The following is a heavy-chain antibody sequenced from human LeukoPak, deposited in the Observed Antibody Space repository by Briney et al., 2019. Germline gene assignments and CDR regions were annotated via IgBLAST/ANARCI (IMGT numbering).Heavy chain of an antibody. Sequence: GGSLRLSCVASGFTFSSHWMNWVRQAPGKGLEWVANIKHDGSEKYYVDSVKGRFTISRDNAESSLFLRMSSLRAEDTGVYYCARGNPHRSDYRGQGVLVTVSS. D-gene: IGHD1-14*01. CDR2: IKHDGSEK. CDR1: GFTFSSHW. J-gene: IGHJ4*02. CDR3: ARGNPHRSDY. V-gene: IGHV3-7*01.